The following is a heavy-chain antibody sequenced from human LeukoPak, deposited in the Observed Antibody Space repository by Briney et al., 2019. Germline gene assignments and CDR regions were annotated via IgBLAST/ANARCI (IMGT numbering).Heavy chain of an antibody. CDR2: ISYDGSNK. J-gene: IGHJ3*01. D-gene: IGHD1-26*01. CDR1: GFTFSSYA. V-gene: IGHV3-30-3*01. Sequence: GGSLRLSCAASGFTFSSYAMSWVRQAPGKGLEWVTVISYDGSNKYYGDSVRGRFTISRDNSKNTLYLQMNSLRTEDTAVYYCGRDLVGGAFDVWGQGTMVTVSS. CDR3: GRDLVGGAFDV.